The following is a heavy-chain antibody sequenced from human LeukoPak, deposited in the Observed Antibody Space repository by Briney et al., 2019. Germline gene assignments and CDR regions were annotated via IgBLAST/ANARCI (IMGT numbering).Heavy chain of an antibody. Sequence: SETLSLICTLSRVSISSSYSWGGIRQPPGKGLEWIGNIYYSGSTYYNPFLKSRVTISVDTSKNQFSLKLSSVAASDTAMYYCAVDSVRGVLGFDPWGQGTLVTVSS. J-gene: IGHJ5*02. CDR2: IYYSGST. CDR1: RVSISSSYS. CDR3: AVDSVRGVLGFDP. D-gene: IGHD3-10*01. V-gene: IGHV4-39*01.